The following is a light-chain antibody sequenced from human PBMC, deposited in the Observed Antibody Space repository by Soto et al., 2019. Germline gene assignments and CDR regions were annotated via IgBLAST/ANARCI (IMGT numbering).Light chain of an antibody. CDR1: QSVGGY. V-gene: IGKV3-11*01. CDR2: DAS. J-gene: IGKJ4*01. CDR3: HQRSNWPPLT. Sequence: EIVLTQSPATLSLSPGERATLSCRASQSVGGYLDWYQQKPGQAPRLLIYDASNRASGIPARFSGSWSGTDFPLTISSLEPEDLAVYYCHQRSNWPPLTFGGGNKVEIK.